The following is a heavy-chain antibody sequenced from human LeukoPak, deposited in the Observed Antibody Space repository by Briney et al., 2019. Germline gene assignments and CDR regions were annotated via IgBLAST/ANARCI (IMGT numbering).Heavy chain of an antibody. CDR3: ARSSWFGGRSEWRWFDP. J-gene: IGHJ5*02. V-gene: IGHV1-18*01. CDR2: ISGYTGNT. D-gene: IGHD3-10*01. Sequence: ASVTVSCTASGYTFSSYGISWVRQATGQGLEWMGWISGYTGNTNYARNLQGRVTMTTNTSTSTAYMELRSLRSDDTALYYCARSSWFGGRSEWRWFDPWGQGTLVTVSS. CDR1: GYTFSSYG.